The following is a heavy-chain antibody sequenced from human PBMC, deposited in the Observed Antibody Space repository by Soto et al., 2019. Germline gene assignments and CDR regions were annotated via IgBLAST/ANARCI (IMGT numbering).Heavy chain of an antibody. Sequence: GESLKSSCKGSGYSFTTYWIAWVRQMPEKGLEWVGIIYPGDSDTRYSPSFEGHVTISVDKSISTAFLQWNSLKASDNAIYYCARHSTSAPKDSWGQGTLVTVSS. CDR2: IYPGDSDT. V-gene: IGHV5-51*01. D-gene: IGHD3-10*01. J-gene: IGHJ5*01. CDR1: GYSFTTYW. CDR3: ARHSTSAPKDS.